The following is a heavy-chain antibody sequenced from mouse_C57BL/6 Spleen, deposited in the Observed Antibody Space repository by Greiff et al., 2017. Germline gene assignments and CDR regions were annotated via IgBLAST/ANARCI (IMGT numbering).Heavy chain of an antibody. CDR1: GFTFSDYG. V-gene: IGHV5-17*01. D-gene: IGHD2-4*01. CDR3: ARDDYDVGFAY. J-gene: IGHJ3*01. CDR2: ISSGSSTN. Sequence: DVKLQESGGGLVKPGGSLKLSCAASGFTFSDYGMHWVRQAPEKGLEWVAYISSGSSTNYYADTVKGRFTISRDNAKNTLFLQMTSLRSEDTAMYYCARDDYDVGFAYWGQGTLVTVSA.